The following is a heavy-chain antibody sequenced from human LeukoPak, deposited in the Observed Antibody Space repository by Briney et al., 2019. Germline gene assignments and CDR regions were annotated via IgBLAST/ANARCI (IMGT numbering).Heavy chain of an antibody. CDR3: ARDTIAATNIEY. CDR2: IWYDGSNK. J-gene: IGHJ4*02. CDR1: GFTFSSYG. D-gene: IGHD6-13*01. Sequence: GGSLRLSCAASGFTFSSYGMHWVRQAPGKGLEWVAVIWYDGSNKYYADSVKGRFTISRDNSKNTLYLQMNSLRAEDTAVYYCARDTIAATNIEYWGQGTLVTVSS. V-gene: IGHV3-33*01.